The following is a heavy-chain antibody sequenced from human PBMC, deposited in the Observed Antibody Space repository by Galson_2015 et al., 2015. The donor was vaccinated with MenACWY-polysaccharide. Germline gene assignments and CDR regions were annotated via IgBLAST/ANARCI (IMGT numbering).Heavy chain of an antibody. V-gene: IGHV6-1*01. J-gene: IGHJ4*02. CDR2: TYYRSRWYN. D-gene: IGHD6-19*01. Sequence: CAISGDSVSSNSAAWNWIRQSPSRGLEWLGRTYYRSRWYNDYATSVKSRISIKADTPKNQFSLQLNSVTPEDMALYYCTRSIHISGWGGDFESWGQGTLVTVSS. CDR3: TRSIHISGWGGDFES. CDR1: GDSVSSNSAA.